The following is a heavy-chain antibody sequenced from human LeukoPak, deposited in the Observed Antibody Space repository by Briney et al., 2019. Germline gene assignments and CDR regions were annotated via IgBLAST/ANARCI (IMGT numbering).Heavy chain of an antibody. J-gene: IGHJ5*02. V-gene: IGHV4-34*01. CDR3: ARAVIVVAAATQRNWFDP. Sequence: PSETLSLTCAVYGRSFSGYYWTWIRQTPGKGLEWIGEINHSGITDYNPSLRSRVTISVDTSKNQFTLKLSSVTAADTAIYYCARAVIVVAAATQRNWFDPWGQGTLVTVSS. CDR1: GRSFSGYY. D-gene: IGHD2-15*01. CDR2: INHSGIT.